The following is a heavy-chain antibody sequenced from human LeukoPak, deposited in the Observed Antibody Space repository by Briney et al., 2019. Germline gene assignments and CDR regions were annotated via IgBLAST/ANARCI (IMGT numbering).Heavy chain of an antibody. CDR3: ASSCWYDEDY. Sequence: PGGSLRLSCAASGFTFSSYAMHWVRQAPGKGLEWVAVISYDGSNKYYADSVKGRFTISRDNSKNTLYLQMNSLRAEDTAVYYCASSCWYDEDYWGQGTLVTVSS. CDR1: GFTFSSYA. V-gene: IGHV3-30-3*01. J-gene: IGHJ4*02. D-gene: IGHD6-19*01. CDR2: ISYDGSNK.